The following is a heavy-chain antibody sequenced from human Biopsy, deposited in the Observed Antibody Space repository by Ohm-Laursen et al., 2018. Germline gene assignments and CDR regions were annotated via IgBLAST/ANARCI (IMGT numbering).Heavy chain of an antibody. CDR3: VRGVGYYDPYHYYALDV. J-gene: IGHJ6*02. D-gene: IGHD3-22*01. V-gene: IGHV4-4*07. Sequence: SDTLSLTCTVSGGSLSSYSWSWIRQPAGKGLEWIGQIYTSGITNYNPSLKSRVTISVDTSKNQFSLKVRSVTAADTAVYYCVRGVGYYDPYHYYALDVWGQGTTVTVSS. CDR2: IYTSGIT. CDR1: GGSLSSYS.